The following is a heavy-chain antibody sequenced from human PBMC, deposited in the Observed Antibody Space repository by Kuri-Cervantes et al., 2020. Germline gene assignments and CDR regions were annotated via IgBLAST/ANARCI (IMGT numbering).Heavy chain of an antibody. CDR3: ARVGWAEAAMVRYYYYMDV. J-gene: IGHJ6*03. D-gene: IGHD5-18*01. CDR2: INPNSGGT. Sequence: ASVKVSCKASGYTFTGYYMHWVRQAPGQGLEWMGWINPNSGGTNYAQKFQGWVTMTRDTSISTAYMELSRLRSDDTAVYYCARVGWAEAAMVRYYYYMDVWGKGTTVTVSS. V-gene: IGHV1-2*04. CDR1: GYTFTGYY.